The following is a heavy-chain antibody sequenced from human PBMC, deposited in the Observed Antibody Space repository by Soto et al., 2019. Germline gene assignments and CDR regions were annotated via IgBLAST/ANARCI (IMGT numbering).Heavy chain of an antibody. CDR2: ISAYNGNT. V-gene: IGHV1-18*01. Sequence: GASVKVSCKASGYTFTSYGISWVRQAPGQGLEWMGWISAYNGNTNYAQKLQGRVTMTTDTSTSTAYMELRSLRSDDTAVYYCARLGRWIFGVVRFYIGVWGKGTTVTVSS. D-gene: IGHD3-3*01. CDR3: ARLGRWIFGVVRFYIGV. CDR1: GYTFTSYG. J-gene: IGHJ6*03.